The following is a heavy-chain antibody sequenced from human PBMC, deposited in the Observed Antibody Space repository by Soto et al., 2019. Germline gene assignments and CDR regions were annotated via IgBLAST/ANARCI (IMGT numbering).Heavy chain of an antibody. J-gene: IGHJ4*02. CDR1: GGSISSSSYY. V-gene: IGHV4-39*01. D-gene: IGHD6-13*01. Sequence: PSETLSLTCTVSGGSISSSSYYWGWIRQPPGKGLEWIGSIYYSGSTYYNPSLKSRVTISVDTSKNQFSLKLSSVTAADTAVYYCASCSSSWYADYWGQGTLVTVSS. CDR2: IYYSGST. CDR3: ASCSSSWYADY.